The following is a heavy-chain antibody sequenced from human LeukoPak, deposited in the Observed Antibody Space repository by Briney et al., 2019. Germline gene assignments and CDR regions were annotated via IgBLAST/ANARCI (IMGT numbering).Heavy chain of an antibody. D-gene: IGHD1-26*01. V-gene: IGHV3-21*05. CDR3: AREGIDGSYLDY. J-gene: IGHJ4*02. Sequence: GGSLRLSCAASGFTFIDYSMNWVRQAPGKGLEWISYIKSSSAYIYYADSVKGRFTVSRDNAKNSLYLQINSLRAEDTAVYYCAREGIDGSYLDYWGQGTLVTVSS. CDR2: IKSSSAYI. CDR1: GFTFIDYS.